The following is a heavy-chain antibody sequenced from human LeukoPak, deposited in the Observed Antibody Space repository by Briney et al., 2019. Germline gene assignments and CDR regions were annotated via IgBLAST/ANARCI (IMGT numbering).Heavy chain of an antibody. J-gene: IGHJ4*02. CDR3: ARAVGGDGSGSL. D-gene: IGHD3-10*01. Sequence: SETLSLTCTVSGYSISSGYYWGWIRQPPGKGLEWTGSVYHSGRTYYNPSLKSRVTMSADMSTRQISLKLSSVTAADTAAYYCARAVGGDGSGSLWGPGTLVTVSS. CDR2: VYHSGRT. CDR1: GYSISSGYY. V-gene: IGHV4-38-2*02.